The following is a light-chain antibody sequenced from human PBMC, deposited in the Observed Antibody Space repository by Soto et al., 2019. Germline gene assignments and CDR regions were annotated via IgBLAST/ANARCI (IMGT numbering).Light chain of an antibody. V-gene: IGLV1-40*01. J-gene: IGLJ1*01. Sequence: QSVLTLPPSVSGAPGQTVTISCTGSSSNIGTGYDVHWYQQLPGTAPKLLIYANTKRPSGVPGRFSGSKSGTSASLAITGLQAEDEADYYCQSYDSSLSGYVFGTGTKVTVL. CDR3: QSYDSSLSGYV. CDR2: ANT. CDR1: SSNIGTGYD.